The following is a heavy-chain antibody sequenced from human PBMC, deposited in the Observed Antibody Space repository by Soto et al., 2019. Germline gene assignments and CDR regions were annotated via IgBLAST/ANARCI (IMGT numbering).Heavy chain of an antibody. CDR1: GFTFSTYA. CDR2: ISDSGVST. Sequence: EVQLLESGGGLVQPGGSLRLSCAASGFTFSTYAMSWVRQGPGKGLEWVSGISDSGVSTYYTGSVKGRFTISRDNSKNTLFMQMNSLRVEDTAVYYCAKDPPTAGTTFDYWGRGTLVTVSA. J-gene: IGHJ4*02. V-gene: IGHV3-23*01. CDR3: AKDPPTAGTTFDY. D-gene: IGHD1-1*01.